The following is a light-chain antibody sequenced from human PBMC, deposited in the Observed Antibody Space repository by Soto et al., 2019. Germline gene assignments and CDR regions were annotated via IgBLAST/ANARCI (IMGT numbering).Light chain of an antibody. CDR2: GAS. CDR1: QSISSW. CDR3: QHYNAFPWP. V-gene: IGKV1-5*01. J-gene: IGKJ1*01. Sequence: DIQMTQSPSTLSASVGDRVTITCRASQSISSWLAWYQQKPGKAPKLLIYGASSLESGVPSRFSGSGSGTEFTLTIGGLQPDDFATYYCQHYNAFPWPFGQGTKVEIK.